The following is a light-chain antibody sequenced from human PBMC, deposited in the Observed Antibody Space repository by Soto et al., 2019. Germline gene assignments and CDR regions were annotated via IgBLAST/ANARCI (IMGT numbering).Light chain of an antibody. Sequence: QSALTQPASVSGSPGQSITISCTGTSSDVGGYNSVSWYQQHPGKAPKLMIYDVSNRPSGVSNRFSGSKSGNTASLTISGLQAEDEADYYCSSYTISSTRVFGGGTKLTVL. J-gene: IGLJ2*01. V-gene: IGLV2-14*01. CDR2: DVS. CDR3: SSYTISSTRV. CDR1: SSDVGGYNS.